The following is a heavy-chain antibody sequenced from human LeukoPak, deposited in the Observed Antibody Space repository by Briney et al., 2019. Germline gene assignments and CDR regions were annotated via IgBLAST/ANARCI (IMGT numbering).Heavy chain of an antibody. Sequence: GGSLRLSCAASGFTFSSYPMNWVRQAPGKGLEWVSYISSSSRTIYYADSVKGRFTISRDNAKNSLYLQMNSLRAEDTAVYYCARGVGNYRYYFDSWGQGTLVTVSS. D-gene: IGHD3-22*01. J-gene: IGHJ4*02. V-gene: IGHV3-48*01. CDR3: ARGVGNYRYYFDS. CDR2: ISSSSRTI. CDR1: GFTFSSYP.